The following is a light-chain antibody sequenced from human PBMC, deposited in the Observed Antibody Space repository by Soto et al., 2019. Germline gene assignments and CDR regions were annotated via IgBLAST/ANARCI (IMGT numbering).Light chain of an antibody. V-gene: IGKV3-15*01. J-gene: IGKJ4*01. CDR2: GAS. CDR1: QTVNNN. Sequence: EIVMTQSPATLSVSPGERATLSCRASQTVNNNLAWYQQKPGQAPRLLIYGASARATGIPARFSGSGSGTEFTLTISSLQSEDFAVYYWQQYSNWPLTFGGGTKVEIK. CDR3: QQYSNWPLT.